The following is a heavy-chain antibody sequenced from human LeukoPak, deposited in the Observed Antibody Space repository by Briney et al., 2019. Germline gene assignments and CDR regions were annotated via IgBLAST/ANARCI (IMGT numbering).Heavy chain of an antibody. J-gene: IGHJ4*02. Sequence: GASVKVSCKASGYTFTSYGISWVRPAPGQGLEWMGWISAYNGNTNYAQKLQGRVTMTTDTSTSTAYMELRSLRSDDTAVYYCARDIVVVPATPCPLDYWGQGTLVTVSS. CDR1: GYTFTSYG. CDR2: ISAYNGNT. CDR3: ARDIVVVPATPCPLDY. D-gene: IGHD2-2*01. V-gene: IGHV1-18*01.